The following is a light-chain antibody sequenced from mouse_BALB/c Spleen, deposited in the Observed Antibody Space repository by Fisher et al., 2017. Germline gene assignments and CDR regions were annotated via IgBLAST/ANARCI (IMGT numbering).Light chain of an antibody. CDR3: QNDYSYPYT. CDR1: QSLLNSGNQKNY. J-gene: IGKJ2*01. CDR2: GAS. V-gene: IGKV8-28*01. Sequence: DIVLTQSTSSLSVSAGEKVTMSCKSSQSLLNSGNQKNYLAWYQQKPGQPPKLLIYGASTRESGVPDRFTGSGSGTDFTLTISSVQAEDLAVYYCQNDYSYPYTFGGGTKLEIK.